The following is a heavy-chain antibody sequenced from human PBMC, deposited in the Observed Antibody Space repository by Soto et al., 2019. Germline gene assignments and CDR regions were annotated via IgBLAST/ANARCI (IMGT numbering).Heavy chain of an antibody. CDR3: ARGGRGLGGYYYYGTNV. D-gene: IGHD4-17*01. J-gene: IGHJ6*02. Sequence: SETLSLTCTVSGGSISRYYCSWIRQPPGKGLGWIGHIYDSGSGNYNPSLSSRVTISVDTSRNESSLKMRSVTAADTAVYYCARGGRGLGGYYYYGTNVWGRGSTVTVS. CDR2: IYDSGSG. V-gene: IGHV4-59*01. CDR1: GGSISRYY.